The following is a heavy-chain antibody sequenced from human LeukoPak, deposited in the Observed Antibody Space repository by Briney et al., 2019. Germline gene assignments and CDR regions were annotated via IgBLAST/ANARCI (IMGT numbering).Heavy chain of an antibody. CDR1: GFTFSSEA. CDR3: ARDYSSSWYVMGPRDYGMDV. CDR2: ISPAGGTT. Sequence: GGSLRLSCAVSGFTFSSEAMGWVRQLPGGGLEWVSTISPAGGTTYYADSVKGRFTISRDNSKNTLYLQMNSLRAEDTAVYYCARDYSSSWYVMGPRDYGMDVWSQGTTVTVSS. D-gene: IGHD6-13*01. J-gene: IGHJ6*02. V-gene: IGHV3-23*01.